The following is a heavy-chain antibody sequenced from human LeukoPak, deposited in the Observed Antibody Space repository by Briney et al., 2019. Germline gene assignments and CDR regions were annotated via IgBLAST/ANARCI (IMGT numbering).Heavy chain of an antibody. D-gene: IGHD1-7*01. CDR1: GFTFSSYE. CDR2: ISSSSSTI. Sequence: GGSLRLSCAASGFTFSSYEMNWVRQAPGKGLEWVSYISSSSSTIYYADSVKGRFTISRDNAKNSLYLQMNSLRAEDTAVYYCARGPGTTSGYYYYYMDVWGKGTTVTVSS. CDR3: ARGPGTTSGYYYYYMDV. V-gene: IGHV3-48*03. J-gene: IGHJ6*03.